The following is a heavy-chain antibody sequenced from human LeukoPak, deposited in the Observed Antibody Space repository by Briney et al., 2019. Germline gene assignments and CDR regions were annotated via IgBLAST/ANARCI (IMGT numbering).Heavy chain of an antibody. J-gene: IGHJ4*02. D-gene: IGHD3-22*01. V-gene: IGHV1-69*13. CDR2: IIPIFGAA. Sequence: ASVKVSCKASGGTFSSYAISLVRQAPGQGLEWMGGIIPIFGAANYAQKFQGRVTITADESTSTAYMELSSLRSEDTAVYYCARVPLHYYDSSGYIDYWGQGTLVTVSS. CDR3: ARVPLHYYDSSGYIDY. CDR1: GGTFSSYA.